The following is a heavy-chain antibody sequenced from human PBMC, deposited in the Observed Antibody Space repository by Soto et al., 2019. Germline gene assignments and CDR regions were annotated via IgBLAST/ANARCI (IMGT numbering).Heavy chain of an antibody. CDR2: ISAYNGNT. D-gene: IGHD1-1*01. CDR3: XXDSRYIHLGDY. J-gene: IGHJ4*02. Sequence: QVQLVQSGAEVKKLGASVEVSCKASGYTFTSYGISWVRQAPGQGLGWMGWISAYNGNTNYAQKLQGSVTMTTDTSTSTANMALRSLRSDDTXVXXXXXDSRYIHLGDYWGQGTLFTXS. V-gene: IGHV1-18*01. CDR1: GYTFTSYG.